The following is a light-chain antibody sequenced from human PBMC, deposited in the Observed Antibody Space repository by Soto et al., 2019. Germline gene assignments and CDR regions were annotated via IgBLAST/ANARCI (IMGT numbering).Light chain of an antibody. CDR2: GAS. CDR3: QQYNSWPPIN. J-gene: IGKJ5*01. Sequence: EIVITHSPSTLSVSPVERATLSFMASQIVRGNLAWYQQRPDQSPRLLIYGASTRATCIPARFSGSGSGTDFTLTISSLEPEDFVVYYCQQYNSWPPINFGQGTRLEIK. CDR1: QIVRGN. V-gene: IGKV3-15*01.